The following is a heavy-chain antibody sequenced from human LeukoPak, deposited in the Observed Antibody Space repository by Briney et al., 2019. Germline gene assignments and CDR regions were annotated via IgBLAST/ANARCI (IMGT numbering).Heavy chain of an antibody. CDR1: GGSISCYY. CDR2: IYYSGST. D-gene: IGHD3-10*01. CDR3: ARSVTYYYGSGSYHGYSSSWGYIFDY. J-gene: IGHJ4*02. Sequence: SETLSLTCSVYGGSISCYYWGWIRPPPGRGLEWIGYIYYSGSTNSHTSLKSRATITVDTAKTQFSLRRSSVTAADTAVYDCARSVTYYYGSGSYHGYSSSWGYIFDYWGQGTLVTVSS. V-gene: IGHV4-59*01.